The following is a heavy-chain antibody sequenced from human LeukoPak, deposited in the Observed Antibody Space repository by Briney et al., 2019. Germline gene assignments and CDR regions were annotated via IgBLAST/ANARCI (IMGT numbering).Heavy chain of an antibody. D-gene: IGHD4-17*01. CDR3: ARDAYGDYYFDY. CDR1: AFTVSSNY. Sequence: GGSLRLSCAASAFTVSSNYMSWVRQAPGKGLEWVSVIYSGGNTYYADSVKGRFTISRDNSKNTLYLQMNSLRAEDTAVYYCARDAYGDYYFDYWGQGTLVTVSS. V-gene: IGHV3-53*01. J-gene: IGHJ4*02. CDR2: IYSGGNT.